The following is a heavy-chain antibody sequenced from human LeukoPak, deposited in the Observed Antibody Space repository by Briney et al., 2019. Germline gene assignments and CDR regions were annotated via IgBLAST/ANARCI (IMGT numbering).Heavy chain of an antibody. Sequence: SETLSLTCTVSGGSISSGDYYWSWIRQPPGKGLEWIGYIYYSGSTYYNPSLKSRVTISVDTSKNQFSLKLSSVTAADTAVYYCARDIRDCSGGSCYIWYFDLWGRGTLVTVSS. D-gene: IGHD2-15*01. V-gene: IGHV4-30-4*01. CDR3: ARDIRDCSGGSCYIWYFDL. CDR1: GGSISSGDYY. CDR2: IYYSGST. J-gene: IGHJ2*01.